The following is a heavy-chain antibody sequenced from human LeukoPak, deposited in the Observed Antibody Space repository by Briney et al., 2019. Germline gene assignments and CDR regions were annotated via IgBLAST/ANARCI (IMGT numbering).Heavy chain of an antibody. D-gene: IGHD3-22*01. CDR2: ISGDGGST. CDR1: GFTFDDYA. Sequence: PGGSLRPSCAASGFTFDDYAMHWVRQAPGKGLEWVSLISGDGGSTYYADSVKGRFTISRDNSKNSLYLQMNSLRTEDTALYYCAKDRGDFDYDSSGYYSRRRYYYYGMDVWGQGTTVTVSS. J-gene: IGHJ6*02. CDR3: AKDRGDFDYDSSGYYSRRRYYYYGMDV. V-gene: IGHV3-43*02.